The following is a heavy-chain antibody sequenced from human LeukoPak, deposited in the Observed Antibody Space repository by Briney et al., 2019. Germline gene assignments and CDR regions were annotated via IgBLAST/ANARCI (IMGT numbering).Heavy chain of an antibody. CDR2: ISSSSIYI. J-gene: IGHJ4*02. CDR3: ARSGYNYGYWFDY. V-gene: IGHV3-21*01. CDR1: GFTFSSHS. D-gene: IGHD5-18*01. Sequence: PGGSLRLSCAVSGFTFSSHSMNWVRQAPGKGLEWVSSISSSSIYIYYAGSVKGRFTISRDNAKNSLYLQMNSLRAEDTAVYYCARSGYNYGYWFDYWGQGTLVTVSS.